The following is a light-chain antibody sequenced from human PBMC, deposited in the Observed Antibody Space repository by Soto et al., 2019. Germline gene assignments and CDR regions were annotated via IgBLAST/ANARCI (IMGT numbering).Light chain of an antibody. CDR2: AAS. CDR1: QGISSY. J-gene: IGKJ5*01. V-gene: IGKV1-9*01. CDR3: QQRSNWIT. Sequence: IQLTQSPSSLSASVGDRVTITCRASQGISSYLAWYQQKPGKAPKLLIYAASTLQSGVPPRFSGSGSGTDFTLTISSLEPEDFAVYHCQQRSNWITFGQGTRLEIK.